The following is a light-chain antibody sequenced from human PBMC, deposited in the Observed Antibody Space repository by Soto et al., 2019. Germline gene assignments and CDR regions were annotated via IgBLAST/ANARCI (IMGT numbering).Light chain of an antibody. CDR3: QQRSNWPPAAIT. V-gene: IGKV3-11*01. CDR1: QSVSSY. CDR2: DAS. Sequence: EIVLTQSPATLSLSPGERATLSCRASQSVSSYLAWYQQKPGQAPRLLTYDASNRATGIPARFSGSGSGTDFTLTISSLEPEDFAVYYCQQRSNWPPAAITFGQGTRLEIK. J-gene: IGKJ5*01.